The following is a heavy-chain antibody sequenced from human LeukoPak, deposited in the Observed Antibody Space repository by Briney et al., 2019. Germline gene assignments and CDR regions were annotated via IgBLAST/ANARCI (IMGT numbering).Heavy chain of an antibody. CDR3: VVGGGIY. J-gene: IGHJ4*02. CDR1: GFTLRNDW. D-gene: IGHD1-26*01. CDR2: ISPDGSNT. V-gene: IGHV3-74*03. Sequence: PGGSLRLSCAASGFTLRNDWTHWVCQAPGKGPVWVSRISPDGSNTMYADPVKGRFTISRDDARNTLHLQMNSLRADDTAVYYCVVGGGIYWGQGTLVTVS.